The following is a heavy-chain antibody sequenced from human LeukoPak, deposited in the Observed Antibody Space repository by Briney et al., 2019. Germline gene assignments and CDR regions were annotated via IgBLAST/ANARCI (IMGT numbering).Heavy chain of an antibody. Sequence: GGSLRLSCAASGFTFSRYSMNWVRQAPGKGPEWVSSINSRGSDKYYADSVEGRFTISRDNAKNSPFLQMNSLRAEDTAVYYCAREGSIVPHQDLDYWGQGTLVTVSS. CDR1: GFTFSRYS. J-gene: IGHJ4*02. D-gene: IGHD2-8*01. CDR3: AREGSIVPHQDLDY. CDR2: INSRGSDK. V-gene: IGHV3-21*01.